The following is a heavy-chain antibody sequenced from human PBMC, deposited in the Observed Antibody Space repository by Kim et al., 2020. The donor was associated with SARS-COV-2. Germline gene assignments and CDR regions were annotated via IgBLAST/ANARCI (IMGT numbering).Heavy chain of an antibody. V-gene: IGHV3-64D*09. CDR3: VKGRLYCSSTSCYGLGAFDI. CDR2: ISSNGGST. D-gene: IGHD2-2*01. Sequence: GGSLRLSCSASGFTFSSYAMHWVRQAPGKGLEYVSAISSNGGSTYYADSVKGRFTISRDNSKNTLYLQMSSLRAEDTAVYYCVKGRLYCSSTSCYGLGAFDIWGQGTMVTVSS. CDR1: GFTFSSYA. J-gene: IGHJ3*02.